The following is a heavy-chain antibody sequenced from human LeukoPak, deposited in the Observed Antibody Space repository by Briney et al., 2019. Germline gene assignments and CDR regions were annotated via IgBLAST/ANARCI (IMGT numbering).Heavy chain of an antibody. D-gene: IGHD3-10*01. CDR3: ARGWALWFGDQNWFDP. CDR2: ISISGTTI. V-gene: IGHV3-11*01. CDR1: GFSFSGYY. J-gene: IGHJ5*02. Sequence: PGGSLRLSCAASGFSFSGYYMSWIRQAPGKGREWVSYISISGTTIHYADSVKGRFTISRDNSKNTLYLQMNSLRAEDTAVYYCARGWALWFGDQNWFDPWGQGTLVTVSS.